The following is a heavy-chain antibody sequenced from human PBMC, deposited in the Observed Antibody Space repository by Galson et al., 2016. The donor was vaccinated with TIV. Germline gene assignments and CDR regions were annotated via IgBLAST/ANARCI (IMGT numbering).Heavy chain of an antibody. J-gene: IGHJ4*02. Sequence: TLSLTCTVSGASVSGGSYFWTWIRQPAGKGLEWIGRTYTSGNTNYNPSLKSRVTISVDTSNNQFSLRLTSVTAADTGVYYCARTAYCAGDCHQVGFGYWGQGTLVTISS. CDR3: ARTAYCAGDCHQVGFGY. CDR1: GASVSGGSYF. D-gene: IGHD2-21*01. CDR2: TYTSGNT. V-gene: IGHV4-61*02.